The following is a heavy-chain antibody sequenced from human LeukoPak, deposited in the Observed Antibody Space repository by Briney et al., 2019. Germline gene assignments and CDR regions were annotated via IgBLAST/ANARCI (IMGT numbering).Heavy chain of an antibody. D-gene: IGHD4-17*01. CDR1: GFTFSNYP. V-gene: IGHV3-23*03. CDR3: ARDSSYGDFFDY. J-gene: IGHJ4*02. CDR2: INSRGSTT. Sequence: GGSLRLSCTASGFTFSNYPMSWVRQAPGKGLEWVSGINSRGSTTYYADSVKGRFTISRDISQNTLYLQMSGLRAEDTAVYYCARDSSYGDFFDYWGQGTLVTVSS.